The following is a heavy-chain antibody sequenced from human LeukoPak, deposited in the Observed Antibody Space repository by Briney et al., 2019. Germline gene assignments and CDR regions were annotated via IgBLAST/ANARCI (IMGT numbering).Heavy chain of an antibody. D-gene: IGHD6-13*01. CDR3: AKDRAAAGTDYFXX. CDR1: GFTVSSNY. Sequence: PGGSLRLSCAASGFTVSSNYMSGVRQAPGKGLEGVSVIYSGGSTYYADSVKGRFTISRDNSKNTLYLQMNSLRAEDTAVYYCAKDRAAAGTDYFXXWGXGTLVT. J-gene: IGHJ4*02. CDR2: IYSGGST. V-gene: IGHV3-66*01.